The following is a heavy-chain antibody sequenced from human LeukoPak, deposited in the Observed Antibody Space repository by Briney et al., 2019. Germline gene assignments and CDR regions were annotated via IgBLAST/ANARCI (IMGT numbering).Heavy chain of an antibody. J-gene: IGHJ6*03. D-gene: IGHD2-21*02. CDR3: AKVEGDAVYYYYYMDV. CDR1: GFTFGSYS. V-gene: IGHV3-21*04. CDR2: IDSNSNFM. Sequence: GGSLRLSCAASGFTFGSYSMTWVRQAPGKGLEWVSLIDSNSNFMNYADSVKGRFTISRDNSKNTLYLQMNSLRAEDTAVYYCAKVEGDAVYYYYYMDVWGKGTTVTVSS.